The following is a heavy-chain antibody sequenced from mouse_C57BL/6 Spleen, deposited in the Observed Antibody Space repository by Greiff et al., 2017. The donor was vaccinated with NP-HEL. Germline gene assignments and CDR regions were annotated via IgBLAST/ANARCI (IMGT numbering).Heavy chain of an antibody. D-gene: IGHD1-1*01. CDR3: APGSPWFAY. CDR2: IDPSDSYT. V-gene: IGHV1-50*01. J-gene: IGHJ3*01. Sequence: QVQLQQPGAELVKPGASVKLSCKASGYTFTSYWMQWVKQRPGQGLEWIGEIDPSDSYTNYNQKFKGKATLTVDTSSSTAYLQLISLTSEDSAVYYCAPGSPWFAYWGQGTLVTVSA. CDR1: GYTFTSYW.